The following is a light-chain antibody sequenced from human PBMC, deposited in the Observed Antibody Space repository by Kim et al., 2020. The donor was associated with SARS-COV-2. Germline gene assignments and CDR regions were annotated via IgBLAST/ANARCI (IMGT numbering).Light chain of an antibody. CDR2: DVN. CDR3: SSYTSSSTWV. CDR1: SSDVGGYNF. J-gene: IGLJ3*02. V-gene: IGLV2-14*03. Sequence: GQSVTSSCTGTSSDVGGYNFVSWYQQHPGKAPKLMIYDVNTRPSGVSNRFSGSKSGNTASLTISGLQAEDEADYYCSSYTSSSTWVFGGGTKLTVL.